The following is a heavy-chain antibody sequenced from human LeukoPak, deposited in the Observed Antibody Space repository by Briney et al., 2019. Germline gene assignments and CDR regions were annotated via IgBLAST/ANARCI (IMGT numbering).Heavy chain of an antibody. J-gene: IGHJ4*02. CDR2: TYYRSKWYN. CDR3: ARDVGTTGWHTFDY. CDR1: GDSVSSNNGA. V-gene: IGHV6-1*01. Sequence: SPTLSLTFAISGDSVSSNNGAWNWLRQSPSRGLEWLGSTYYRSKWYNDYAGSLISRITISPDTSKNQFSLQLYSVTPEDTAVYYCARDVGTTGWHTFDYWGQGTLVTVSS. D-gene: IGHD3-9*01.